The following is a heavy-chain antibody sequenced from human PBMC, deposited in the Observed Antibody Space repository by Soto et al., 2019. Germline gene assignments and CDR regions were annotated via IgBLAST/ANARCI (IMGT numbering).Heavy chain of an antibody. J-gene: IGHJ4*02. CDR1: GFTFSSFS. D-gene: IGHD5-18*01. CDR3: ARDGDTAMAPFDY. CDR2: ISSSSSYI. V-gene: IGHV3-21*01. Sequence: PGGSLRLSSAASGFTFSSFSMNWVRQVPGKGLEWVSSISSSSSYIYYADSVEGRFTISRDNAKNSLYLQMNSLRAEDTAVYYCARDGDTAMAPFDYWGQGTLVTVSS.